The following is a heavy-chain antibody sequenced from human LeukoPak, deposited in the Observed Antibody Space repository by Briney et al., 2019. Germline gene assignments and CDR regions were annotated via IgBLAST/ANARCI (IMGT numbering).Heavy chain of an antibody. V-gene: IGHV4-4*02. CDR3: ARARGFGELWDSYFDY. CDR1: GGSISSSNW. Sequence: SETLSLTCAVSGGSISSSNWWSWVRQPPGKGLEWIGEIYYSGSTNYNPSLKSRVTISVDKSKNQFSLKLSSVTAADTAVYYCARARGFGELWDSYFDYWGQGTLVTVSS. CDR2: IYYSGST. D-gene: IGHD3-10*01. J-gene: IGHJ4*02.